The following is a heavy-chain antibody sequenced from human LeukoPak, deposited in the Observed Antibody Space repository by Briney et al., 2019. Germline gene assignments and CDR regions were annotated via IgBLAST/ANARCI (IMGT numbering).Heavy chain of an antibody. CDR2: IYTSGST. CDR1: GGSISSYY. Sequence: SETLSLTRTVSGGSISSYYWSWIRQPAGKGLEWIGRIYTSGSTNYNPSLKSRVTMSVDTSKNQFSLKLSSVTAADTAVYYCARSGHDILTGYYLYYFDYWGQGTLVTVSS. J-gene: IGHJ4*02. V-gene: IGHV4-4*07. CDR3: ARSGHDILTGYYLYYFDY. D-gene: IGHD3-9*01.